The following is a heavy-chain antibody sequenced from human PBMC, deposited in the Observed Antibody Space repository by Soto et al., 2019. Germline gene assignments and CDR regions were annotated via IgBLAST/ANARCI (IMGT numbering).Heavy chain of an antibody. CDR1: GFTFSNYA. Sequence: EVQLLESGGGLIHPGGSLRLSCAASGFTFSNYAMTWVRQAPGKGLEWVSAITGSGTTTYYADSVRGRFTISRDNSKKTHYLHMNSLRAEDTAVYYCAKVQWASYDYWSGYLDAFDVWGQGTMVTVSS. J-gene: IGHJ3*01. CDR2: ITGSGTTT. CDR3: AKVQWASYDYWSGYLDAFDV. V-gene: IGHV3-23*01. D-gene: IGHD3-3*01.